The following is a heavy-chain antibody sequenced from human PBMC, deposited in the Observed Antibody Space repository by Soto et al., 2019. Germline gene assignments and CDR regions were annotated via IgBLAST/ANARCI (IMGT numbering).Heavy chain of an antibody. CDR1: GGSISSYY. CDR3: ARDKGRWLQWSSDNDAFDT. CDR2: IYYSGST. V-gene: IGHV4-59*01. Sequence: SETLSLTCTVAGGSISSYYWSWIRQPPGTGLEWIGYIYYSGSTNYNPSLKSRVTISVDTSKNQFSLKLSSVAAADTAVYYCARDKGRWLQWSSDNDAFDTWGQGSVVTVS. J-gene: IGHJ3*02. D-gene: IGHD5-12*01.